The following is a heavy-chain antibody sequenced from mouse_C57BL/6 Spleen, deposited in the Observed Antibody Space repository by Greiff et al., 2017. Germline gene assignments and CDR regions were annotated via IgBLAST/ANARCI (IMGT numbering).Heavy chain of an antibody. D-gene: IGHD1-3*01. V-gene: IGHV5-17*01. CDR2: ISSGSSTI. Sequence: EVKLQESGGGLVKPGGSLKLSCAASGFTFSDYGMHWVRQAPEKGLEWVAYISSGSSTIYYADTVKGRFTISRDNAKNTLFLQMTSLRSEDTAMYYCARSGGANYYAMDYWGQGTSVTVSS. J-gene: IGHJ4*01. CDR3: ARSGGANYYAMDY. CDR1: GFTFSDYG.